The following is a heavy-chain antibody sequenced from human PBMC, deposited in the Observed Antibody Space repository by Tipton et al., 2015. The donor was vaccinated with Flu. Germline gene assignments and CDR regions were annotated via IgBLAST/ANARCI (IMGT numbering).Heavy chain of an antibody. Sequence: TLSLTCTVSGGSISSYYWSWIRQPPGKGLEWIGYIYYSGSTNYNPSLKSGVTISVDTSKNQFSLKLSSVTPEDTAVYYCARDRTTVTTAGHDAFDIWGQGTMVTVSS. V-gene: IGHV4-59*12. CDR1: GGSISSYY. J-gene: IGHJ3*02. CDR3: ARDRTTVTTAGHDAFDI. D-gene: IGHD4-17*01. CDR2: IYYSGST.